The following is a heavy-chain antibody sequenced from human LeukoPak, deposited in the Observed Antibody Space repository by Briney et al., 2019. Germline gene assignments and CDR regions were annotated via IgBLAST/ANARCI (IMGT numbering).Heavy chain of an antibody. Sequence: SETLSLTCALYVGSFCGYYWSWIPQPPGKGLEWIGEINHSGSINYNPSLKSRVTISVDTSKNQFSLKLSSVTAAETAVYYCARGLDIVVVPAAALFFAEWGEGTLVTVS. CDR3: ARGLDIVVVPAAALFFAE. D-gene: IGHD2-2*03. J-gene: IGHJ4*02. CDR2: INHSGSI. V-gene: IGHV4-34*01. CDR1: VGSFCGYY.